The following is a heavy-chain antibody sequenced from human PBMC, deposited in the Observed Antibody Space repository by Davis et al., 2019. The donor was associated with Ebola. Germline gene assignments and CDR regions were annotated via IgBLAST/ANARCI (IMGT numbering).Heavy chain of an antibody. J-gene: IGHJ5*02. CDR3: AHKAYGSLSNWFGP. D-gene: IGHD4-17*01. V-gene: IGHV2-5*02. CDR2: VYWDDDK. CDR1: GFSLSTTGLG. Sequence: SGPTLVQPTQTLTLTCSFSGFSLSTTGLGVGWFRQSPGEALEWPALVYWDDDKRYSPSLRSRLTITKDTSKNQVVLSMTNMDPVDTATYYCAHKAYGSLSNWFGPWGQGTLVTVSS.